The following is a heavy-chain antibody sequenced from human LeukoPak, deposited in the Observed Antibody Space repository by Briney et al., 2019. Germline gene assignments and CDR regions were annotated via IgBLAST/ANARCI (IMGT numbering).Heavy chain of an antibody. Sequence: GRSLRLSCAASGFTFDDYAMHWVRQAPGKGLEWVSGISWNSGSIGYADSVKGRFTISRDNAKNSLYLQMNSLRAEDTALYYCAKYNKLDSLRFDPWGQGTLVTVSS. CDR1: GFTFDDYA. CDR3: AKYNKLDSLRFDP. J-gene: IGHJ5*02. V-gene: IGHV3-9*01. D-gene: IGHD2-2*03. CDR2: ISWNSGSI.